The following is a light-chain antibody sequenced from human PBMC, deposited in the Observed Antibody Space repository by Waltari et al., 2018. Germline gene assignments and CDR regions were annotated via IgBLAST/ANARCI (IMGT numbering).Light chain of an antibody. CDR2: GAS. Sequence: EVVMTQSPATLSVSPGERVTLSCRASQSVSRFVAWYQQQPGQAPRLLSYGASTSATGIPARFSGSGSGTEFTLTISSLQSEDFAVYYGQQYNDWPPLTLGGGTKLEIK. CDR1: QSVSRF. J-gene: IGKJ4*01. CDR3: QQYNDWPPLT. V-gene: IGKV3-15*01.